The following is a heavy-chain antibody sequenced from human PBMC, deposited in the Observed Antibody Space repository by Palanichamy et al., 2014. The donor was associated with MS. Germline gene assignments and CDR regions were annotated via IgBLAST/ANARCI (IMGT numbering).Heavy chain of an antibody. CDR1: GYTFTSYS. CDR2: INPSGGST. D-gene: IGHD3-22*01. CDR3: ARGGKYYYNSSGYYYNYYYYYGMDV. J-gene: IGHJ6*02. V-gene: IGHV1-46*03. Sequence: QVQLVQSGAEVKKPGASVKISCKASGYTFTSYSIHWVRQAPGQGLEWMGIINPSGGSTNYAQKFQGRVTMTRDTSTSTVYMERSSLRSEDTAVYYCARGGKYYYNSSGYYYNYYYYYGMDVWGQGTTVTVSS.